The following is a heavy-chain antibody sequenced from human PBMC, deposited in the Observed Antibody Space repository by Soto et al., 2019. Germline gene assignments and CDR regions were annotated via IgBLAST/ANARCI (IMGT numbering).Heavy chain of an antibody. D-gene: IGHD3-10*01. J-gene: IGHJ4*02. V-gene: IGHV3-11*05. CDR2: ISGGSSYT. Sequence: QVQLVESGGGLVKPGGSPRLSCAASGFGFGDSYMSWIRQSAGKGLEWLSYISGGSSYTKYAESVKGRFTISRDNARRSLFLQVNGLRADDTAIYYCAKTRVADSGYYFDHWGQGTMVTVSS. CDR1: GFGFGDSY. CDR3: AKTRVADSGYYFDH.